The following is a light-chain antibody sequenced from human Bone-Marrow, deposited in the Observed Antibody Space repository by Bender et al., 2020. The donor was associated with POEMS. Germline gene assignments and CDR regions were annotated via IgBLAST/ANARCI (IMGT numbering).Light chain of an antibody. CDR1: SSDIGRYNF. J-gene: IGLJ2*01. CDR3: SSFTSSSAHVL. V-gene: IGLV2-14*03. CDR2: DVS. Sequence: QSALTQPASVSGSLGQSITISCTGTSSDIGRYNFVSWYQQHSGKAPKLVIYDVSNRPSGVSPRVSGSQSGNTASLTISGLQAEDEAEYWCSSFTSSSAHVLFGGGTKLTVL.